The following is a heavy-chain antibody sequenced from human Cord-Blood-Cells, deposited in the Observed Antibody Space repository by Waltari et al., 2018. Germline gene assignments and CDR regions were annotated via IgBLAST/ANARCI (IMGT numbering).Heavy chain of an antibody. Sequence: QLQLQESGPGLVKPSETLSLTCTVSVGPLSSSIYYWAWIRQPPGKGLEWIGSIYYSGSTYYNPSLKSRVTISVDTSKNQFSLKLSSVTAADTAVYYCAIYDSSGYYFDYWGQGTLVTVSS. V-gene: IGHV4-39*01. CDR3: AIYDSSGYYFDY. CDR2: IYYSGST. D-gene: IGHD3-22*01. J-gene: IGHJ4*02. CDR1: VGPLSSSIYY.